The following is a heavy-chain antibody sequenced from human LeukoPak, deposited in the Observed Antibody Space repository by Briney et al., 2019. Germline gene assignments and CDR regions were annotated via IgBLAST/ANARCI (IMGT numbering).Heavy chain of an antibody. Sequence: GGSLRLSCAASGFTFSSYGMHWVRQAPGKGLEWVAVISYDGSNKYYADSVKGRFTISRDNSKNTLYLQMNSLRSEDTAVYYCARDLSGYYTNEVYYFDYWGQGTLVTVSS. CDR1: GFTFSSYG. J-gene: IGHJ4*02. D-gene: IGHD3-3*01. V-gene: IGHV3-30*03. CDR2: ISYDGSNK. CDR3: ARDLSGYYTNEVYYFDY.